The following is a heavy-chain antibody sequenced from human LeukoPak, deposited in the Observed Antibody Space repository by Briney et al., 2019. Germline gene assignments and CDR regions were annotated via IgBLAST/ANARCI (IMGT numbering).Heavy chain of an antibody. CDR2: ISGSGGIT. J-gene: IGHJ3*02. CDR1: GFTFSSYA. D-gene: IGHD6-13*01. V-gene: IGHV3-23*01. CDR3: ASCRIAAAAIDVFDI. Sequence: PGGSLRLSCAASGFTFSSYAGSGVRQAPGKGLEWVSGISGSGGITNTAGSVKGRSTTSRDNSKNTLHLQMNSLRAEDTAVYYCASCRIAAAAIDVFDIWGQGTMVTVSS.